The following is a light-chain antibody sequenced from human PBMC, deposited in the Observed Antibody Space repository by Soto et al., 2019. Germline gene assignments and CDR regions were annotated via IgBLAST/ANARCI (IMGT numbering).Light chain of an antibody. CDR2: EVS. Sequence: QAASVSGSPGQSITISCTGTSSDVGGYNFVSWYQHHPGTAPKLMIYEVSNRPSGVSSRFSGSKSGNTASLTISGLQAEDEADYYCSSNTNSNTWVFGGGTQLTVL. CDR3: SSNTNSNTWV. J-gene: IGLJ3*02. CDR1: SSDVGGYNF. V-gene: IGLV2-14*01.